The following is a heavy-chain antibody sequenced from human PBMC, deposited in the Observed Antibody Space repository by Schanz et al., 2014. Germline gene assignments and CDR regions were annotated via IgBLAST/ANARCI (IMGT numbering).Heavy chain of an antibody. J-gene: IGHJ5*02. D-gene: IGHD2-2*01. CDR3: ARELCSSTTCYVRYDP. CDR1: GFIFSGYA. CDR2: ITYDGSNK. Sequence: QVQLVESGGGVVQPGNSLRLSCAASGFIFSGYAMIWVRQAPGKGLEWVAVITYDGSNKYYADSVKGRFTISKHNSRHTLYLQMDSLTTDDTAVYYCARELCSSTTCYVRYDPWGQGTLVTVSS. V-gene: IGHV3-30*04.